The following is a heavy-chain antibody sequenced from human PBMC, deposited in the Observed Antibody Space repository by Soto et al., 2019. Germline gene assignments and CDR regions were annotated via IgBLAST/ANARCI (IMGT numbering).Heavy chain of an antibody. CDR3: AAHDSGGYYAEY. J-gene: IGHJ4*02. Sequence: QLQLQESGPGLVKPSETLSLTCTVSGDSVTISDYYWGWIRQPPGKGLEWIGSIHYSGSTYYNPSLKSRVTISGATSKKQFSLNLTSVTAADAAVYYCAAHDSGGYYAEYWGQGTLVTVSA. CDR2: IHYSGST. CDR1: GDSVTISDYY. V-gene: IGHV4-39*01. D-gene: IGHD3-22*01.